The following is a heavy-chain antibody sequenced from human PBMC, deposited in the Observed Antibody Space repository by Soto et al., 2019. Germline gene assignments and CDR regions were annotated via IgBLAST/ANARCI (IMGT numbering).Heavy chain of an antibody. CDR2: INHSGST. Sequence: PSETLSLTCSVYGGSFSCYYWSWIRQPPGKGLEWIGEINHSGSTIYIPSLKSRVTISVDTSKNQFSLKLSSVSGGDTAVYYCARSIPRLLWGGEVSNRYLDYWGQGTRVTVSS. CDR3: ARSIPRLLWGGEVSNRYLDY. V-gene: IGHV4-34*01. CDR1: GGSFSCYY. D-gene: IGHD3-10*01. J-gene: IGHJ4*02.